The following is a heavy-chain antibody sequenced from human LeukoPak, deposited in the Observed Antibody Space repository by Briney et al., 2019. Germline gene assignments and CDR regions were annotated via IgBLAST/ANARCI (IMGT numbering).Heavy chain of an antibody. CDR3: ARTRNSGRAYYFDY. J-gene: IGHJ4*02. CDR2: ITVYNGNT. Sequence: GASVKVSCKASDYTFNNYGLGWVRQARGQGLEWMGWITVYNGNTNYAQKFQGRVTMTTDTSTSTAYMELRSLRSDDTAVYYCARTRNSGRAYYFDYWGQGTLVTVSS. CDR1: DYTFNNYG. D-gene: IGHD6-19*01. V-gene: IGHV1-18*01.